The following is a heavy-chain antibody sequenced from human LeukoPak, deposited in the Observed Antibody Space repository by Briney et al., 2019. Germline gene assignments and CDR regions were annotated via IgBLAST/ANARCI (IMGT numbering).Heavy chain of an antibody. CDR2: IRSKDFGGTT. CDR3: SRETIQVWSRYYYYMAV. D-gene: IGHD5-18*01. V-gene: IGHV3-49*04. CDR1: GFPFGDYA. J-gene: IGHJ6*03. Sequence: GGSLRLSCTTSGFPFGDYAMSWVRQAPGKGLEWVAFIRSKDFGGTTNYAASVKGRFTISRDDSKSIAYLQMSSLKTEDTAVYYCSRETIQVWSRYYYYMAVWGEGTTVTVSS.